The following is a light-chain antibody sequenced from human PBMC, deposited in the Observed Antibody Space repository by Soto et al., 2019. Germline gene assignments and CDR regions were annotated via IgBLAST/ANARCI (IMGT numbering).Light chain of an antibody. J-gene: IGKJ1*01. CDR2: DAS. Sequence: EIVLTQSPATLSLSPGERATLSCRASQSVSSYSAWYQQKPGQAPRLLIYDASNRATGIPARFSGSGSGTEFTLTISRLEPEDFAVYYCQQYGSSPKTFGQGTKVDIK. CDR1: QSVSSY. V-gene: IGKV3-20*01. CDR3: QQYGSSPKT.